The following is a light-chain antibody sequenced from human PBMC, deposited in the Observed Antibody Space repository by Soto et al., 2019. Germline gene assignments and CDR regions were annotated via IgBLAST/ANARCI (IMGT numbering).Light chain of an antibody. Sequence: HSVLTQPPSASGSPGQSVTISCTGTSSDVGGYNYVSWYQQHPGKAPKLMIYEVSKRPSGVPDRFSGSKSGNTASLTVSGLQAEDEADYYCSSYAGSNVVFGGGTKLTVL. CDR3: SSYAGSNVV. J-gene: IGLJ2*01. CDR2: EVS. V-gene: IGLV2-8*01. CDR1: SSDVGGYNY.